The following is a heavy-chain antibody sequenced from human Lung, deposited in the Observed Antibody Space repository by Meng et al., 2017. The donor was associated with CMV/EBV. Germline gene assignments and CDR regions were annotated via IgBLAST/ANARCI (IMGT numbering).Heavy chain of an antibody. Sequence: QVQLQESGPGLVKPSQTLSLTCTVSGGSISSGGYYWSWIRQHPGKGLEWIGYIHSSGSTYYNPSLRSRLTISVDTSKNQFSQKLSSVTAADTAVYYCARASYGSGSPLGESWFDPWGQGTLVTVSS. CDR1: GGSISSGGYY. V-gene: IGHV4-31*03. CDR2: IHSSGST. D-gene: IGHD3-10*01. J-gene: IGHJ5*02. CDR3: ARASYGSGSPLGESWFDP.